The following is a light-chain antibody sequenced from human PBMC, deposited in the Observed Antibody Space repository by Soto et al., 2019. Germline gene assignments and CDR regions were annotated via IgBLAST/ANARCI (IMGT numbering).Light chain of an antibody. J-gene: IGLJ1*01. V-gene: IGLV1-40*01. CDR3: QSYDRSLRGYV. CDR2: GNT. CDR1: SSNIGAGYD. Sequence: QSVLTQPPSVSGAPGQRVTISCTGTSSNIGAGYDVHWYQHLAGTAPKLLIYGNTIRPSGVPDRFSGSKSGTSASLAITGLQAEDEADYYCQSYDRSLRGYVFGTGTKV.